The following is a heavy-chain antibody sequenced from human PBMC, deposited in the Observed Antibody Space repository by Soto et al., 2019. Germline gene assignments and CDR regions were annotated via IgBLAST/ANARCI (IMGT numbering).Heavy chain of an antibody. V-gene: IGHV3-74*03. D-gene: IGHD2-2*01. Sequence: AEALRLSCAASGFIFSSNWQHWVRQAPGKELVWVSRINSDGSSTTYADSVKGRFTISRDNAKNTLYLQMNSLRAEDTAVYYSARVKPCSNTSCYSVFDYWGQRT. CDR2: INSDGSST. CDR1: GFIFSSNW. CDR3: ARVKPCSNTSCYSVFDY. J-gene: IGHJ4*02.